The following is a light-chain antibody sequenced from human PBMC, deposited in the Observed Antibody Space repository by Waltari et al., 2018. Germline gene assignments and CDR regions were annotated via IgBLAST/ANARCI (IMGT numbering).Light chain of an antibody. CDR2: AAS. CDR1: QSISSY. V-gene: IGKV1-39*01. CDR3: QQSYSTPRT. Sequence: DIQMTQSPSSLSASVGDRVTVTCRASQSISSYLNWYQQKPGKAPKLLIYAASSLQSGVPSRFSCSGSGTDFTLTISSLQPEDCATYYCQQSYSTPRTFGQGTKLEIK. J-gene: IGKJ2*01.